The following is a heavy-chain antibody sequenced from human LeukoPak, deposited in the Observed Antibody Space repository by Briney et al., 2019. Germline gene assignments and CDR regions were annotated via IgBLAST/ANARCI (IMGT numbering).Heavy chain of an antibody. CDR2: IYYSGST. CDR1: GGSISSYY. Sequence: SETLSLTCTVSGGSISSYYWSWIRQPPGKGLEWIGYIYYSGSTNYNPSLKGRVTISVDTSKNQFSLKLSSVTAADTAVYYCARDLITMITHFDYWGQGTLVTVSS. CDR3: ARDLITMITHFDY. D-gene: IGHD3-22*01. V-gene: IGHV4-59*12. J-gene: IGHJ4*02.